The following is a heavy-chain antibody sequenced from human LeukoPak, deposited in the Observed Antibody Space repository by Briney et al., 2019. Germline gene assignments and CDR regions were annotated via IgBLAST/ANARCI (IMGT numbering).Heavy chain of an antibody. CDR1: GDTFSSYV. Sequence: SVKVSCKASGDTFSSYVISWVRQAPGQGLEWMGGIIPLFGTPNYAQRFQGRVTITADESTRTAYMELSSLKSDDTAVYFCARGLGGNPLYQHGMDVWGQGTTVIVS. D-gene: IGHD4-23*01. J-gene: IGHJ6*02. CDR3: ARGLGGNPLYQHGMDV. CDR2: IIPLFGTP. V-gene: IGHV1-69*13.